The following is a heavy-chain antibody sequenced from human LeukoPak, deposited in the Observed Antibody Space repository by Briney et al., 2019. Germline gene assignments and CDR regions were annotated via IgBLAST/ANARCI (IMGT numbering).Heavy chain of an antibody. J-gene: IGHJ6*02. D-gene: IGHD3-10*01. V-gene: IGHV4-39*01. Sequence: SETLSLTCTVSGGSISSGGYYWSWIRQHPGKGLEWIGSIYYSGTTYYNPSLKSRVTISVDTSKNQFSLKLSSVTAADTAVYYCARGKSGPNYYYGLDVWGQGTTVTVSS. CDR3: ARGKSGPNYYYGLDV. CDR2: IYYSGTT. CDR1: GGSISSGGYY.